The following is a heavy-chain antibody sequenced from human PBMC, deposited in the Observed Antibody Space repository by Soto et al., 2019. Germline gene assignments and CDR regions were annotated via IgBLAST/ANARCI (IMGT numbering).Heavy chain of an antibody. D-gene: IGHD6-6*01. J-gene: IGHJ4*02. V-gene: IGHV4-59*01. CDR3: ARVGGVAARTFAY. CDR1: GGSISSDY. CDR2: IYFSGST. Sequence: SETLSLTCTVSGGSISSDYWSWVRQPPGKGLEWIGYIYFSGSTNYNPSLESRVTISLDASKTQFSLKLRSLTTADTAAYYCARVGGVAARTFAYWGQGTLVTVSS.